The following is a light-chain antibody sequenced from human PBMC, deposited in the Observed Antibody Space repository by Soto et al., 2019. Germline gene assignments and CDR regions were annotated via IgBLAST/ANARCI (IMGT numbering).Light chain of an antibody. Sequence: NVVSQSAFAVSLSPLERATLSFMSTQSVSIYLALYQQKHGQAPRLLIYDASNRANAITARFSGSGSGTDFTLTISSLEPEDFAVYYCPQPSNWPLTSGGGTKVDIK. J-gene: IGKJ4*01. CDR2: DAS. V-gene: IGKV3-11*01. CDR1: QSVSIY. CDR3: PQPSNWPLT.